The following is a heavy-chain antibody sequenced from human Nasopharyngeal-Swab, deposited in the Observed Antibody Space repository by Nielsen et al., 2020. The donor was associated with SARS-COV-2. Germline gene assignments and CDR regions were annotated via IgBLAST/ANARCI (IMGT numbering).Heavy chain of an antibody. V-gene: IGHV3-74*01. J-gene: IGHJ4*02. CDR2: INRDGSTI. D-gene: IGHD4-23*01. Sequence: GESLKISCAASGFTFSSSCMQWVRQAPGKGLAWVSRINRDGSTITYAYSVKGRFTISRDNAKNTLYLQMNSLRAEDTAVYYCATVGVGYWGQGTLVTVSS. CDR3: ATVGVGY. CDR1: GFTFSSSC.